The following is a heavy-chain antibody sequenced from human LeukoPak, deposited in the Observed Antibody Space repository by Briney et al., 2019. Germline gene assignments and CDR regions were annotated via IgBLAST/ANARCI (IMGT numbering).Heavy chain of an antibody. J-gene: IGHJ3*02. CDR1: GGSISSSSYY. D-gene: IGHD1-26*01. CDR2: IYYSGST. V-gene: IGHV4-39*07. Sequence: SETLSLTCTVSGGSISSSSYYWGWIRQPPGKGLEWIGSIYYSGSTYYNPSLKSRVTMSVDTSKNQFSLKLISVTAADTAVYYCARDPAGGYGGSYIGAFDIYGQGTMVTVSS. CDR3: ARDPAGGYGGSYIGAFDI.